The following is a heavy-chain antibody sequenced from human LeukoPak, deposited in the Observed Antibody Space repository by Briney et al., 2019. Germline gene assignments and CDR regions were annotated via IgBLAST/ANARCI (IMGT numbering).Heavy chain of an antibody. CDR1: GFTFSSYS. Sequence: KTGGSLRLSCAASGFTFSSYSMNWVRQAPGKGLEWVSSISSSSSYIYYADSVKGRFTISRDNAKNSLYLQMNSLRAEDTAVYYCASLPSSAYSSGWYADYWGQGTLVTVSS. V-gene: IGHV3-21*01. J-gene: IGHJ4*02. CDR2: ISSSSSYI. D-gene: IGHD6-19*01. CDR3: ASLPSSAYSSGWYADY.